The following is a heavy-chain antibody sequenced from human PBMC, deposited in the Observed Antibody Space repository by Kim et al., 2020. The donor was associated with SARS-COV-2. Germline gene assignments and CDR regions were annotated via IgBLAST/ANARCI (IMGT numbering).Heavy chain of an antibody. Sequence: GGSLRLSCAASGFTFGDFDMHWVRQVPGKGLEWVSGTSWNSGRIGYADSVKGRFTISRDNAKNSLYLQMNSLRAEDTALYYCVKGMGGAWGQGTLVTVSS. D-gene: IGHD3-16*01. CDR1: GFTFGDFD. J-gene: IGHJ5*02. V-gene: IGHV3-9*01. CDR2: TSWNSGRI. CDR3: VKGMGGA.